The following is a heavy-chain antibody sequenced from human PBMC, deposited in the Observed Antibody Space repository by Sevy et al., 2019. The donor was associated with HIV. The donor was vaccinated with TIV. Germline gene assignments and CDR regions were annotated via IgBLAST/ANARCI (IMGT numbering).Heavy chain of an antibody. CDR2: IWFDGSNT. D-gene: IGHD4-17*01. J-gene: IGHJ4*02. CDR1: GFTFRSYW. CDR3: ARDLEFYDYGDYGPAFMPDY. Sequence: GGSLRLSCAASGFTFRSYWMSWVRQAPGKGLEWVALIWFDGSNTYYADSVKGRFTISRDIAKNTLHLQMNSLRAEDTAVYYCARDLEFYDYGDYGPAFMPDYWGQGTLVTVSS. V-gene: IGHV3-33*08.